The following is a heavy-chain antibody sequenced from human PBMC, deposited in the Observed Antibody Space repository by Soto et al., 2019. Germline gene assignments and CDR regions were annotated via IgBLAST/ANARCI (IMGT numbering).Heavy chain of an antibody. J-gene: IGHJ5*02. CDR1: GFPFSTYA. CDR2: IGRIASDT. CDR3: ARCAVLMTTSGGWCNWFDP. Sequence: SLRLPCAASGFPFSTYAMRCVRQAPGKGLEWVAAIGRIASDTYYADSVKARFPISRDNSKNTLSLQMNSLRAEDTAVYDCARCAVLMTTSGGWCNWFDPWGQGTLVTVSS. D-gene: IGHD2-21*01. V-gene: IGHV3-23*01.